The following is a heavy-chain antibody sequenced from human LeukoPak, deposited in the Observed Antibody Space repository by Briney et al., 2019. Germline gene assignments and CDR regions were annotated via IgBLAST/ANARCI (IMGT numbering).Heavy chain of an antibody. J-gene: IGHJ4*02. CDR1: GFTFSSYA. CDR2: ISYDGSNK. CDR3: ARWGCSSTSCPTGDY. Sequence: GGSLRLSCAASGFTFSSYAMHWVRQAPGKGLEWVAVISYDGSNKYYADSVKGRFTISRDNSKNTLYLQVNSLRAEDTAVYYCARWGCSSTSCPTGDYWGQGTLVTVSS. V-gene: IGHV3-30-3*01. D-gene: IGHD2-2*01.